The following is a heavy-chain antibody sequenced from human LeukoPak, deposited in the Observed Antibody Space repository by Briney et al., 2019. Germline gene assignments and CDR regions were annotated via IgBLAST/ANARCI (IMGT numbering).Heavy chain of an antibody. J-gene: IGHJ4*02. CDR2: ISSRGSYI. V-gene: IGHV3-21*01. Sequence: PGGSLRPSCAASGFTFSNYNINWVRQAPGKGLEWVSSISSRGSYIYYADSVKGRFAISADNAMNSLYLQMNSLRAEDTAVYYCARGYSSSWYDLYYFDYWGQGTLVTVSS. CDR3: ARGYSSSWYDLYYFDY. CDR1: GFTFSNYN. D-gene: IGHD6-13*01.